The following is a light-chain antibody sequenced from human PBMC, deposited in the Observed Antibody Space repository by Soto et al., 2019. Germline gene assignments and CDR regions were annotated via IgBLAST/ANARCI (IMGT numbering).Light chain of an antibody. CDR1: QSISTY. CDR2: TAS. Sequence: IQMTQSPSSLSASVGDRVTITFRASQSISTYLNWYQQIPGKAPKLLIYTASSLQIGVPSRFSGSGSGTDFTLTISSLQPEDFATYYCQQSYSTPRTFGQGTKVDIK. CDR3: QQSYSTPRT. J-gene: IGKJ1*01. V-gene: IGKV1-39*01.